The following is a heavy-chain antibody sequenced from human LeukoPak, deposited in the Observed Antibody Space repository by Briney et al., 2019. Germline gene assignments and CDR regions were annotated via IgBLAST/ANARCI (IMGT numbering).Heavy chain of an antibody. J-gene: IGHJ4*02. CDR2: ISAYNGNT. Sequence: ASVKVSCKASGYTFTSYGISWVRQAPGQGLEWMGWISAYNGNTNYAQKLQGRVTMTTDTSTSTAYMELRSLRSDDTAVYYCARDPYNPFPCYDSSGYPFDYWGQGTLVTVSS. CDR1: GYTFTSYG. D-gene: IGHD3-22*01. V-gene: IGHV1-18*01. CDR3: ARDPYNPFPCYDSSGYPFDY.